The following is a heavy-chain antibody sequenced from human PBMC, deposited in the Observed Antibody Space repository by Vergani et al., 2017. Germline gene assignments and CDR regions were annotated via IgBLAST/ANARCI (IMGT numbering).Heavy chain of an antibody. V-gene: IGHV1-69*01. CDR3: ARDRPNIPPYCSSTSCTYRGWYFDL. CDR1: GGTFSSYA. Sequence: QVQLVQSGAEVKQPGSSVKVSCKASGGTFSSYAISWVRQAPGQGLEWMGGIIPIFGTANYAQKFQGRVTITADESTSTAYLELSSLRSEDTAVYYCARDRPNIPPYCSSTSCTYRGWYFDLWGRGTLVTVSS. J-gene: IGHJ2*01. CDR2: IIPIFGTA. D-gene: IGHD2-2*01.